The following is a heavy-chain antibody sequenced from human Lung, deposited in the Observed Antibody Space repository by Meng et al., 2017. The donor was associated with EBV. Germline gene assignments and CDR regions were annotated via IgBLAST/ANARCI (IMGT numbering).Heavy chain of an antibody. J-gene: IGHJ4*02. V-gene: IGHV1-3*01. D-gene: IGHD3-22*01. CDR3: ARAGYDSSGYYPQPFDY. CDR2: INAGNGNK. CDR1: GYTLTSYA. Sequence: QVQLLQSGAEVKKPGASVKVSCKASGYTLTSYAMHWVRQAPGQRLEWMGWINAGNGNKKYSQRFQGRVTITRDTSASTAYMELSSLRSEDTTVYYCARAGYDSSGYYPQPFDYWGQGTLVTVSS.